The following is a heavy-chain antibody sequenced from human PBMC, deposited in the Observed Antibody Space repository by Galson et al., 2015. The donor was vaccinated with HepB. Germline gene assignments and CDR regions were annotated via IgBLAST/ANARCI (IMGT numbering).Heavy chain of an antibody. CDR1: GFTFSSYG. CDR2: LWYDGMNT. J-gene: IGHJ4*01. D-gene: IGHD6-13*01. V-gene: IGHV3-33*01. CDR3: AREDYSSSWYFDY. Sequence: SLRLSCAASGFTFSSYGMHWVRQAPGKGLECVACLWYDGMNTYYADSVKGRFTISRDNSKNTRYLQMNSLRAEDTAVYYCAREDYSSSWYFDYWGHGTLVTVSS.